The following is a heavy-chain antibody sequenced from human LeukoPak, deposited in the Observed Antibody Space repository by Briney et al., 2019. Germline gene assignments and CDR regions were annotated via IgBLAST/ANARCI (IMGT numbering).Heavy chain of an antibody. D-gene: IGHD3-10*01. V-gene: IGHV3-33*01. CDR1: GFTFSNFG. CDR2: IWFDGSNK. J-gene: IGHJ4*02. CDR3: ARDESSGSLHFDY. Sequence: GGSLRLSCPASGFTFSNFGMHWVRQAPGKGLEWVAVIWFDGSNKYYADSVKGRFTISRDNSKNTLYLQMDSLRAEDTALYYCARDESSGSLHFDYWGQGTLVTVSS.